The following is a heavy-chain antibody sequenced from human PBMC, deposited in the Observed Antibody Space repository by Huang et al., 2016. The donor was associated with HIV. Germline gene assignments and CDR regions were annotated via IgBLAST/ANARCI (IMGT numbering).Heavy chain of an antibody. V-gene: IGHV1-18*01. CDR3: ARGGGIQLWLLGYYYMDV. Sequence: QVQLVQSGAEVKKPGASVKVSCKASGYTFSSFGISWVRQAPGQGLDWVGCISVYNGNTKFEQKCQGRLTMTTEPSTSTAYMELRSLRSDDTAVYYCARGGGIQLWLLGYYYMDVWGNGTTVTVSS. CDR1: GYTFSSFG. CDR2: ISVYNGNT. D-gene: IGHD5-18*01. J-gene: IGHJ6*03.